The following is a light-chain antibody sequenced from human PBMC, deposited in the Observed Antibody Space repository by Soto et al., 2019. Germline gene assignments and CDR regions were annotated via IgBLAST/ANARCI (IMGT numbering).Light chain of an antibody. CDR2: DAS. CDR1: QTVRNNY. CDR3: QQYGSSPIT. J-gene: IGKJ5*01. Sequence: EFVLTQSPGTLSLSPGERATLSCRASQTVRNNYLAWYQQKPGQAPRLLIYDASSRATGIPDRFSGSGSGTDFTLRISRLEPEDSAVYYCQQYGSSPITFGQG. V-gene: IGKV3-20*01.